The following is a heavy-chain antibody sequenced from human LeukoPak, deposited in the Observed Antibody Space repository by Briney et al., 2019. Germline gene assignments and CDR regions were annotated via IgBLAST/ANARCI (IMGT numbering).Heavy chain of an antibody. D-gene: IGHD6-13*01. V-gene: IGHV4-59*01. CDR2: IYYSGST. CDR1: GGSISSYY. J-gene: IGHJ4*02. CDR3: ARSRGYFDY. Sequence: TSETLSLTCTVSGGSISSYYWSWIRQPPGKGLEWIGYIYYSGSTNYNPSLKSRVTISVDTSKNQFSLKLSSVTAADTALYYCARSRGYFDYWGQGTLATVSS.